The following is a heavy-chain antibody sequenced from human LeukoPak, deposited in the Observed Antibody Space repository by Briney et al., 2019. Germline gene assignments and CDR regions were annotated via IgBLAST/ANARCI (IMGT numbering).Heavy chain of an antibody. J-gene: IGHJ4*02. CDR2: VRSKAYGGTT. CDR1: GFTFGDYA. V-gene: IGHV3-49*04. D-gene: IGHD6-25*01. Sequence: PGRSLRLSCTPSGFTFGDYAMNWVRQAPGKGLEWVGFVRSKAYGGTTEYAASVKGRFTISRDDSKTIAYLQMNSLKTEDTAVYYCTRDPAYSSAWKTHYFDYWGQGTLVTVSS. CDR3: TRDPAYSSAWKTHYFDY.